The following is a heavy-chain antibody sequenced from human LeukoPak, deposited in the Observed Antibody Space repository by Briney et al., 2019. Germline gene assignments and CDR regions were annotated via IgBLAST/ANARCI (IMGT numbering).Heavy chain of an antibody. CDR3: ARDGDNGAFDI. CDR2: INSDGSST. V-gene: IGHV3-74*01. J-gene: IGHJ3*02. Sequence: PGGSLRLSCAASGFTFSSYWMHWVRQAPGKGLGWVSRINSDGSSTSYADSVKGRFTISRDNAKNTLYLQMNSLRAEDTAVYYCARDGDNGAFDIWGQGTMVSVSS. CDR1: GFTFSSYW. D-gene: IGHD2-8*01.